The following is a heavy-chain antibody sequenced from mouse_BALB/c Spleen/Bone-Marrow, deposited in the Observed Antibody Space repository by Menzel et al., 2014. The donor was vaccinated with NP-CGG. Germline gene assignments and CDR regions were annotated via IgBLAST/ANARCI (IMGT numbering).Heavy chain of an antibody. CDR2: ISSGSSTI. D-gene: IGHD1-1*01. CDR1: GFTFSSFG. CDR3: ARRGSNHWYFDV. J-gene: IGHJ1*01. Sequence: EVKLMESGGGLVQPGGSRELSCAASGFTFSSFGMHWVRRAPEKGLEWVAYISSGSSTIYYADTVKGRFTISRDNPKNTLFLPMTSLRSEDTAMYYCARRGSNHWYFDVWGAGTTVTVSS. V-gene: IGHV5-17*02.